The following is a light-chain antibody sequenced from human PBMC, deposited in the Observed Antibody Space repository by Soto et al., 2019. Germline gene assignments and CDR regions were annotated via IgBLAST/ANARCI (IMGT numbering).Light chain of an antibody. J-gene: IGKJ1*01. V-gene: IGKV3-15*01. CDR3: QQYNNWPPWT. Sequence: EIVVTQSPATLSVSPGEGATLSCRASQSVSYNVAWYQQRSGQAPRLLIYRASTRAPGIPARFSGTGSGTEFTLTITRLQSEDVAIYYCQQYNNWPPWTFGPVTKVEIK. CDR2: RAS. CDR1: QSVSYN.